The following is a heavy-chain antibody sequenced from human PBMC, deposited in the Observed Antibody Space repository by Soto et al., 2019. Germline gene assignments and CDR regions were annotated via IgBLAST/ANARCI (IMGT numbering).Heavy chain of an antibody. CDR2: IYYSGST. CDR3: ARAQVGYCSGGSCYSRAFDI. Sequence: QVQLQESGPGLVKPSQTLSLTCTVSGGSISSGGYYWSWIRQHPGKGLEWIGDIYYSGSTYYNPSLKSRVTISVDTSKNQFSLKLSSVTAADTAVYYCARAQVGYCSGGSCYSRAFDIWGQGTMVTVSS. J-gene: IGHJ3*02. V-gene: IGHV4-31*03. D-gene: IGHD2-15*01. CDR1: GGSISSGGYY.